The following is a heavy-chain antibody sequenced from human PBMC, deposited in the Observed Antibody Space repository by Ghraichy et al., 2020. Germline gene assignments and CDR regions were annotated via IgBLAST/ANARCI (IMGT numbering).Heavy chain of an antibody. D-gene: IGHD4-23*01. V-gene: IGHV3-48*02. CDR3: ARGSTVVRYYYYDGMDV. Sequence: GGSLRLSCVGSGFTLSSYSMNWVRQAPGKGLEWVSYITSSNRFISYAESVKGRFTVSRDNAQNSLYLKMKSLRDEDTAVYYCARGSTVVRYYYYDGMDVWGQGTTVTVSS. CDR1: GFTLSSYS. J-gene: IGHJ6*02. CDR2: ITSSNRFI.